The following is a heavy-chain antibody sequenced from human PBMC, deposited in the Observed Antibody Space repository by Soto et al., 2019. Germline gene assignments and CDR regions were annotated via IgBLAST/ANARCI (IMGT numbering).Heavy chain of an antibody. V-gene: IGHV4-59*01. Sequence: QVQLQESGPGLVKPSETLSLTCTVSGGSISSYYWSWIRQPPGKGLEWIGYIYYSGSTNYNPSLKSRVTISVDTSKNQSSLKLSSVTAADTAVYYCARASSWKYGMDVWGQGTTVTVSS. CDR2: IYYSGST. CDR3: ARASSWKYGMDV. CDR1: GGSISSYY. D-gene: IGHD1-1*01. J-gene: IGHJ6*02.